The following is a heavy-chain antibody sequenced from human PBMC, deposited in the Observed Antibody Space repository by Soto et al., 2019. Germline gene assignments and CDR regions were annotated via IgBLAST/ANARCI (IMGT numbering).Heavy chain of an antibody. CDR2: IVGSAGST. D-gene: IGHD7-27*01. CDR3: AKTRTTNWESHYFDY. CDR1: GFTFSSYA. Sequence: EVQLLESGGGLVQPGGSLRLSCAASGFTFSSYATSWVRQAPGKGLEWVSGIVGSAGSTYYADSVKGRFTISRDNSKKTLYLQMNSLRAEDTAIYYCAKTRTTNWESHYFDYWGQGALVTVSS. V-gene: IGHV3-23*01. J-gene: IGHJ4*02.